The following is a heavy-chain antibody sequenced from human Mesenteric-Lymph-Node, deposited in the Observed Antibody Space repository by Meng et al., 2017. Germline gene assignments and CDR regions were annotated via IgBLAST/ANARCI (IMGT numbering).Heavy chain of an antibody. V-gene: IGHV4-4*02. CDR2: IYHSGST. Sequence: QWQRQEAGPGLVKPAGTLSLTCAVSGGSLSSRTWWSWVRQPPGKGLEWIGEIYHSGSTNYNPSLKSRVTISVDESKNQFSLRLSSVTAADTAVYYCARVGAYCGGDCYHPRWGQGTLVTVSS. D-gene: IGHD2-21*02. CDR3: ARVGAYCGGDCYHPR. J-gene: IGHJ4*02. CDR1: GGSLSSRTW.